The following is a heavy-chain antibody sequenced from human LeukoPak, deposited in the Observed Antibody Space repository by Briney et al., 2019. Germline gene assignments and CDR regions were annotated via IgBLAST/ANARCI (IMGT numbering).Heavy chain of an antibody. V-gene: IGHV4-34*01. J-gene: IGHJ6*03. CDR3: ARGRQDVNMKLVVMAGVSYYLDV. CDR1: GGSFSDYY. Sequence: SETLSLTCAVYGGSFSDYYWTWIRQTPGKGLEWIGEMSPSGSSNYNPSLKSRVTISVDTSKNQFSLKLRSVTAADTAVYYCARGRQDVNMKLVVMAGVSYYLDVWSKGTTVTVS. D-gene: IGHD3-22*01. CDR2: MSPSGSS.